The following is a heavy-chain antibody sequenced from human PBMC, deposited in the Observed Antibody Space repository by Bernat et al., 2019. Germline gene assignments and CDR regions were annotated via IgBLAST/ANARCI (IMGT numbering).Heavy chain of an antibody. V-gene: IGHV3-23*01. CDR3: AKMELFDFWNHNDAFDI. D-gene: IGHD3-3*01. CDR2: ISNSGGGT. Sequence: EVQLLESGGGLVQPGGSLRLSCAASGFTFSSYAISWVRQAPGKGLELVSAISNSGGGTYYADSVKGRFTISRDNSKNTLYLQMNSLRAEDTAVYYCAKMELFDFWNHNDAFDIWGQGTMVTVSS. CDR1: GFTFSSYA. J-gene: IGHJ3*02.